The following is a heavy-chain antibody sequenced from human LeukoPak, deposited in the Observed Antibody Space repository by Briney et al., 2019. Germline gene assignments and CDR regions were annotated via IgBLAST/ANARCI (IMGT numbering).Heavy chain of an antibody. J-gene: IGHJ6*02. D-gene: IGHD6-13*01. CDR3: ARRYSSSAGPHRGISGMDV. CDR1: GGSISGYY. CDR2: INHSGST. Sequence: SETLSLTCAVYGGSISGYYWSWIRQPPGKGLEWIGEINHSGSTNYNPSLKSRVTISVDTSKNRFSLKLSSVTAADTAVYYCARRYSSSAGPHRGISGMDVWGQGTTVTVSS. V-gene: IGHV4-34*01.